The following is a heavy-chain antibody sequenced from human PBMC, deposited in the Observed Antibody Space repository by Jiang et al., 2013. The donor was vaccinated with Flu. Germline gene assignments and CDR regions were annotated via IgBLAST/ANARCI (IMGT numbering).Heavy chain of an antibody. CDR2: INHSGST. CDR3: ARGPPGTMIVVVRIGWFDP. Sequence: GLEWIGEINHSGSTNYNPSLKSRVTISVDTSKNQFSLKLSSVTAADTAVYYCARGPPGTMIVVVRIGWFDPWGQGTLVTVSS. V-gene: IGHV4-34*01. D-gene: IGHD3-22*01. J-gene: IGHJ5*02.